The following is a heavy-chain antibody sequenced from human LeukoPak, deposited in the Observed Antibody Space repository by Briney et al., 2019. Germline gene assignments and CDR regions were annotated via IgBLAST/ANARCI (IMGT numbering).Heavy chain of an antibody. CDR3: AKDDGPHYYDSSGYRD. Sequence: GGSLRLSCAASGFTFDDYAMHWVRQAPGKGLEWVSGISRNGGSIGYADSVKGRFTISRDNAKNSLYLQMNSLRAEDMALYYCAKDDGPHYYDSSGYRDWGQGTLVTVSS. CDR2: ISRNGGSI. CDR1: GFTFDDYA. J-gene: IGHJ4*02. V-gene: IGHV3-9*03. D-gene: IGHD3-22*01.